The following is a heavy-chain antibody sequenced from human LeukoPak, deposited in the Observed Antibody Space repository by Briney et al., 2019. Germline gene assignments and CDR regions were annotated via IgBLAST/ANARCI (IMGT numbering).Heavy chain of an antibody. CDR1: GGSISGYY. D-gene: IGHD4-11*01. CDR2: IYSSGST. V-gene: IGHV4-59*08. CDR3: ARHYPPDYTFDF. J-gene: IGHJ4*02. Sequence: SETLSLTCTVSGGSISGYYWSWVRQPPGKRLEWIGYIYSSGSTNYNPSLKSRVTMSVDTSKNQFSLRLSSVTAADTAVYYCARHYPPDYTFDFWGQGTLVTVSS.